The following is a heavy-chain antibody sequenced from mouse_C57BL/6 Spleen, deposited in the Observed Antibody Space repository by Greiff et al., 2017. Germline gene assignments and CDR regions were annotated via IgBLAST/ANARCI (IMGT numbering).Heavy chain of an antibody. J-gene: IGHJ3*01. CDR1: GFSLTSYA. Sequence: VMLVESGPGLVAPSQSLSITCTVSGFSLTSYAISWVRQPPGKGLEWLGVIWTGGGTNYNSALKSRLSISKDNSKSQVVLKMNSLQTDDTARYYCARNQPLDRGPWFAYWGQGTLVTVSA. V-gene: IGHV2-9-1*01. D-gene: IGHD3-2*01. CDR3: ARNQPLDRGPWFAY. CDR2: IWTGGGT.